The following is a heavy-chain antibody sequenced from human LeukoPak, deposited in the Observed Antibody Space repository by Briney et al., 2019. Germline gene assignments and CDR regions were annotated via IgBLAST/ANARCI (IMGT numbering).Heavy chain of an antibody. D-gene: IGHD6-13*01. V-gene: IGHV6-1*01. CDR2: TYYRSKWYI. Sequence: SQTLSLTCAISGDSVSSNNAAWNWIRQSPSRGLEWLGRTYYRSKWYIDYAEFVKSRITINPDTSKYHFSLQLNSVTPEDTAVYYCARDHGSSCDHWGQGTLVTVSS. CDR3: ARDHGSSCDH. CDR1: GDSVSSNNAA. J-gene: IGHJ5*02.